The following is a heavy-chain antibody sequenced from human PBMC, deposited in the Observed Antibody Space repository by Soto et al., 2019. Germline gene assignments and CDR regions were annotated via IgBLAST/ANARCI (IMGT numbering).Heavy chain of an antibody. J-gene: IGHJ6*02. CDR3: ARGIGSSTYYGMDV. Sequence: GGSLRLSCAASGLTFSSYAMNWVRQTTEKGLEWVSAIFGSGTSTFYADSVKGRFTISRDNSDNTLYLQMHSLRADVTAVYYCARGIGSSTYYGMDVWGQGTTVTVSS. CDR1: GLTFSSYA. CDR2: IFGSGTST. V-gene: IGHV3-23*05. D-gene: IGHD3-10*01.